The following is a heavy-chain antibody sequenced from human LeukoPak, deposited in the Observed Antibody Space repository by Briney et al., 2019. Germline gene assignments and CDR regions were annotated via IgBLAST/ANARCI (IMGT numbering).Heavy chain of an antibody. CDR1: GFSLSTYE. Sequence: GGSLRLSCAASGFSLSTYEMHWGRQAPGKGLEWVSDISSSGSTVYYADSVKGRFTTSRDNANNYLYLQMQSLRAEDTAVYYCSLLAVASPQDYWGQGTLVTVSS. CDR2: ISSSGSTV. D-gene: IGHD6-19*01. J-gene: IGHJ4*02. CDR3: SLLAVASPQDY. V-gene: IGHV3-48*03.